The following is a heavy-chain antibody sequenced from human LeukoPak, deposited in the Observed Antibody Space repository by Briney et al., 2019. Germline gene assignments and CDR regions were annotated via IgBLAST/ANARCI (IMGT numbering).Heavy chain of an antibody. CDR1: GYTFTSYY. J-gene: IGHJ4*02. CDR3: ARDLGLKYDFWSGPKFY. D-gene: IGHD3-3*01. Sequence: GASVKVSCKASGYTFTSYYMHWVRQAPGQGLEWMGIINPSGGSTSYAQKSQGRVTMTRDTSTSTVYMELSSLRSEDTAVYYCARDLGLKYDFWSGPKFYCGQGTLVTVSS. CDR2: INPSGGST. V-gene: IGHV1-46*01.